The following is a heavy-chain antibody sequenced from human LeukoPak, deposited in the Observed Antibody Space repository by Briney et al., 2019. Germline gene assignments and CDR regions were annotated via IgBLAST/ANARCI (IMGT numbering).Heavy chain of an antibody. J-gene: IGHJ4*02. Sequence: PSETLSLTCTVSGGTFKNYDWSWIRQPAGKGLEWIGRIYTSGSTNYNPSLKSRVTMSVDTSKNQFSLQLSPVTAADTAVDYCARHTVYAIDYWGQGTLVTVSS. D-gene: IGHD2-8*01. CDR2: IYTSGST. CDR3: ARHTVYAIDY. CDR1: GGTFKNYD. V-gene: IGHV4-4*07.